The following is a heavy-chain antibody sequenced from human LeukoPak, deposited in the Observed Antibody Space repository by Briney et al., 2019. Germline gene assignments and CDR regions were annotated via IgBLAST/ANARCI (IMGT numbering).Heavy chain of an antibody. Sequence: GGSLRLSCAASGFTVSNNYMSWVRQAPGKGLEWIAVIYSGGSTFHADSVKGRFIISRDNSKNTLYLQMNSLRVEDTAVYYCAAGQYYYDSSGYSSGDYWGQGTLVTVSS. J-gene: IGHJ4*02. CDR1: GFTVSNNY. D-gene: IGHD3-22*01. CDR3: AAGQYYYDSSGYSSGDY. CDR2: IYSGGST. V-gene: IGHV3-66*01.